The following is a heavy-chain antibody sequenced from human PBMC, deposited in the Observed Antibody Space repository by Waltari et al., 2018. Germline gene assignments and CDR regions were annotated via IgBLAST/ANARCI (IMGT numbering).Heavy chain of an antibody. V-gene: IGHV1-69*15. CDR2: IIPIFGTA. CDR3: ARYCSGGSCYSGNYYYYSMDV. Sequence: QVQLVQSGAEVKKPGSSLKGSCKASGGTCSSYAISWGRRAPGQGLEWMGRIIPIFGTANYAQKFQGRVTITADESTSTAYMELSSLRSEDTAVYYCARYCSGGSCYSGNYYYYSMDVWGQGTTVTVSS. CDR1: GGTCSSYA. D-gene: IGHD2-15*01. J-gene: IGHJ6*02.